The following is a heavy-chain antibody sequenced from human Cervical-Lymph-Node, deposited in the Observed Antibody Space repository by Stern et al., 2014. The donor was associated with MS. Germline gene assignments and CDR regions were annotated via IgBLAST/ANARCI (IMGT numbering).Heavy chain of an antibody. CDR1: GFTFSSYW. CDR2: IKHDGSEK. CDR3: ARVDDFWSGYYYYGMDV. J-gene: IGHJ6*02. V-gene: IGHV3-7*01. Sequence: VQLVESGGGLVQPGGSLRLSCAASGFTFSSYWMSWVRQAPGKGLEWVANIKHDGSEKYYVDSVKGRFTISRDNAKNSLYLQMNSLRAEDTAVYYCARVDDFWSGYYYYGMDVWGQGTTVTVSS. D-gene: IGHD3-3*01.